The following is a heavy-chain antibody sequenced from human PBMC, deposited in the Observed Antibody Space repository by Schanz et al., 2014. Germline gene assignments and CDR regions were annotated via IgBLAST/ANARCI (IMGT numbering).Heavy chain of an antibody. Sequence: EVQLLESGGGLVQPGGSLRLSCAASGFTFSSYWMHWVRQVPGKGLVWVAYISSSSSTIHYADSVKGRFTISRDNAKNSLYLQMDSLRAEDTAVYYCARDLPRTFLFDYWGQGTLVTVSS. J-gene: IGHJ4*02. V-gene: IGHV3-48*01. CDR3: ARDLPRTFLFDY. CDR1: GFTFSSYW. CDR2: ISSSSSTI.